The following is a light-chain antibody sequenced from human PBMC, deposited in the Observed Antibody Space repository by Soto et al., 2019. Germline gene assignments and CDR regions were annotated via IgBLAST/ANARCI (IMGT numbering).Light chain of an antibody. J-gene: IGKJ2*01. Sequence: EIVMTQSPATLSVSPGERATLSCRASQSVSSNLAWYQQKPGQAPRLLIYGAFIRATAIPARFSGSGSGTEFTLTISSLQSEDFAVYYCQQYNNWPPYTFGQGTKLEIK. CDR2: GAF. V-gene: IGKV3D-15*01. CDR1: QSVSSN. CDR3: QQYNNWPPYT.